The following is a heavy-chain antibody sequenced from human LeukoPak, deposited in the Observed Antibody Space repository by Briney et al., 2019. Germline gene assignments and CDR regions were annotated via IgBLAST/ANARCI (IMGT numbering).Heavy chain of an antibody. D-gene: IGHD4-23*01. CDR2: MKRDGSEK. V-gene: IGHV3-7*01. J-gene: IGHJ4*02. Sequence: GGSLRLSCAASRFTFRSFWMSWVRQAPGKGLEWVANMKRDGSEKYYVDSVKGRFTISRDNAKNSLYLEMNYLRDDDTAVYYCARDRAKYGGNTIDYWGRGTLVTVSS. CDR1: RFTFRSFW. CDR3: ARDRAKYGGNTIDY.